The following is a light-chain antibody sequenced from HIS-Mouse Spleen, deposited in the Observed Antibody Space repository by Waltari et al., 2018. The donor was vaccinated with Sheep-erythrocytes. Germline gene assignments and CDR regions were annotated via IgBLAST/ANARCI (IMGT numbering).Light chain of an antibody. CDR2: DVS. J-gene: IGLJ2*01. V-gene: IGLV2-11*02. CDR3: CSYAGSYTVV. Sequence: QSALTQPRSVSGSPGQSVTIPCTGTSSDVGGYTQVAWYQQHPGKAPKLMIYDVSKRPSGVPDRFSGSKSGNTASLTISGLQAEDEADYYCCSYAGSYTVVFGGGTKLTVL. CDR1: SSDVGGYTQ.